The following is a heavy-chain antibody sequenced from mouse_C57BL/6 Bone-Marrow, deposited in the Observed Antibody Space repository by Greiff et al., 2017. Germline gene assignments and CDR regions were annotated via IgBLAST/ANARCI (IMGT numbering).Heavy chain of an antibody. CDR3: ARDGYHWYFDF. CDR2: IYPGGGDT. CDR1: GYAFSSYW. Sequence: QVQLQQSGAELVKPGASVKISCKASGYAFSSYWMNWVKQRPGKGLEWIGQIYPGGGDTNYNEKFKGKATLTADKSSSTAYMQLSSLTSEDSAVYFCARDGYHWYFDFWGTGTTVTVSA. J-gene: IGHJ1*03. V-gene: IGHV1-80*01. D-gene: IGHD2-3*01.